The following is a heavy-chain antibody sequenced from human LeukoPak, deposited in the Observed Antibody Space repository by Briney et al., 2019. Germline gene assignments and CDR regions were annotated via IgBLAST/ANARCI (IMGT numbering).Heavy chain of an antibody. V-gene: IGHV3-48*03. Sequence: GGSLRLSCAASGFTFSSYEMNWVRQAPGKGLEWVSYIGSSGSTTYYTGSVRGRFTISRDNAKDSLFLQMNSLRAEDTAVYYCARALVPGAIPWFDPWGQGTPVTVSS. CDR2: IGSSGSTT. CDR1: GFTFSSYE. D-gene: IGHD2-2*02. CDR3: ARALVPGAIPWFDP. J-gene: IGHJ5*02.